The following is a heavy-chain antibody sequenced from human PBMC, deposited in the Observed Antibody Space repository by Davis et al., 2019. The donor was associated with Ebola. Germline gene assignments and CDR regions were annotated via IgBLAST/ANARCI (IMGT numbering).Heavy chain of an antibody. V-gene: IGHV1-46*01. J-gene: IGHJ3*02. D-gene: IGHD1-1*01. CDR2: INPSGGST. CDR1: GYTFTSYY. Sequence: AASVKVSCKASGYTFTSYYMHWVRQAPGQGLEWMGIINPSGGSTSYAQKFQGRVTMTRDTSTSTVYMELSSLRSEDTAVYYCARGGNWNDEGVVAFDIWGQGTTVTVSS. CDR3: ARGGNWNDEGVVAFDI.